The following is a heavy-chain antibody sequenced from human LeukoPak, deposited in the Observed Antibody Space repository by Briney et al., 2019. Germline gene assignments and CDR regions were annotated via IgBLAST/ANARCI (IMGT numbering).Heavy chain of an antibody. CDR2: TSSSSSYT. V-gene: IGHV3-11*03. CDR3: ARWSLRSLGQPNWFDP. D-gene: IGHD5-12*01. Sequence: PGGSLRLSCAASGFTFRDYYMTWIRQAPGRGLEWVSYTSSSSSYTNYADSVKGRFTISRDNAKNSLYLEMNSLRAEDTAVYYCARWSLRSLGQPNWFDPWGQGTLVTVSS. J-gene: IGHJ5*02. CDR1: GFTFRDYY.